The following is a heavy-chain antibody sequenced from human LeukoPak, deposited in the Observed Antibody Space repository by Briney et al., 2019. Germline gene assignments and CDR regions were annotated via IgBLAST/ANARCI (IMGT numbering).Heavy chain of an antibody. J-gene: IGHJ4*02. CDR3: ARVGSSWLGDPAPFDY. CDR1: GFTFSSYS. Sequence: PGGSLRLSCAASGFTFSSYSMNWVRQAPGKGLEWVSSISSSSSYIYYADSVKGRFTISRDNAKNSLYLQMNSLRAEDTAVYYCARVGSSWLGDPAPFDYWGQGTLVTVSS. CDR2: ISSSSSYI. D-gene: IGHD6-13*01. V-gene: IGHV3-21*01.